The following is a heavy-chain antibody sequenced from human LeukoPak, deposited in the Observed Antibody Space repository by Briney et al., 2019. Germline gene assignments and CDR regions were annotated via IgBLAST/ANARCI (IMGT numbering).Heavy chain of an antibody. CDR2: INPNTGGT. V-gene: IGHV1-2*04. Sequence: ASVKVSCKTSGYTFTAYYLHWVRQAPGQGLERMGWINPNTGGTAFAQKFEAWVTLTRDTSISTAYMELSRLTSDDTAVYYCARPDDFWSGFFGYWGQGTLVTVSS. CDR1: GYTFTAYY. J-gene: IGHJ4*02. CDR3: ARPDDFWSGFFGY. D-gene: IGHD3-3*01.